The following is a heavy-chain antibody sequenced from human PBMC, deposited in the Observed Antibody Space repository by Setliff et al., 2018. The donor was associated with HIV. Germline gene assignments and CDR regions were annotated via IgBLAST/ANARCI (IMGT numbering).Heavy chain of an antibody. CDR2: ISYDGSDK. CDR3: AGVWMATVSSDY. J-gene: IGHJ4*02. CDR1: GFAFGTYT. D-gene: IGHD3-3*01. Sequence: GGSLRLSCVASGFAFGTYTMHWVRHVPGKGLQWVATISYDGSDKYYADSVKGRFTISRDNSKNTLYLQMNSLTTEDTALYYCAGVWMATVSSDYWGQGSLVTVSS. V-gene: IGHV3-30*04.